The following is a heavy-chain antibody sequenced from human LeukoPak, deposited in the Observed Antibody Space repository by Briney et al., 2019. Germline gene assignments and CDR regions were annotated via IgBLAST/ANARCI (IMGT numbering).Heavy chain of an antibody. CDR1: GGSISSYY. D-gene: IGHD3-3*01. CDR2: IYYSGST. Sequence: SETLSLTCTVSGGSISSYYWSWIQQPPGKGLEWIGYIYYSGSTNYNPSLKSRVTISVDTSKNQFSLKLSSMTAADTAVYYCARVTYDFWSGYSHGWFDPWGQGTLVTVSS. V-gene: IGHV4-59*01. J-gene: IGHJ5*02. CDR3: ARVTYDFWSGYSHGWFDP.